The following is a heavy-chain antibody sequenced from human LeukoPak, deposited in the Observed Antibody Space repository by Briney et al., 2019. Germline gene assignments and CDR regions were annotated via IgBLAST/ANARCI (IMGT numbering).Heavy chain of an antibody. CDR2: ISSSSSYI. CDR1: GFTFSAYS. D-gene: IGHD2-15*01. V-gene: IGHV3-21*01. J-gene: IGHJ4*02. CDR3: AIVTGRYCSGGSCPFDY. Sequence: GGSLRLSCAASGFTFSAYSLNWVRQAPGKGLEWVSSISSSSSYIYYAASVQGRFTISRDNAKNSLYLQMNSLRAEDTAVYYCAIVTGRYCSGGSCPFDYWGQGTLVTVSS.